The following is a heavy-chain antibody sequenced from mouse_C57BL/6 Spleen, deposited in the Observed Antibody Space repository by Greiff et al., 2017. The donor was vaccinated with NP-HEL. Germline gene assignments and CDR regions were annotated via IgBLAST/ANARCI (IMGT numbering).Heavy chain of an antibody. D-gene: IGHD1-1*01. CDR1: GYSFTDYN. Sequence: VQLKQSGPELVKPGASVKISCKASGYSFTDYNMNWVKQSNGKSLEWIGVINPNYGTTSYNQKFKGKATLTVDQSSSTAYMQLNSLTSEDSAVYYCARPHYGSSYSAWFAYWGQGTLVTVSA. CDR2: INPNYGTT. V-gene: IGHV1-39*01. CDR3: ARPHYGSSYSAWFAY. J-gene: IGHJ3*01.